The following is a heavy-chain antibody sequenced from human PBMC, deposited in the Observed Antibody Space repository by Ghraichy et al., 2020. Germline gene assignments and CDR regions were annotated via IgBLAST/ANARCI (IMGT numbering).Heavy chain of an antibody. CDR2: ISAYNGNT. D-gene: IGHD3-9*01. Sequence: ASVKVSCKASGYTFTSYGISWVRQAPGQGLEWMGWISAYNGNTNYAQKLQGRVTMTTDTSTSTAYMELRSLRSDDTAVYYCARAVNILTGYGGWFDPWGQGTLVTVSS. J-gene: IGHJ5*02. CDR1: GYTFTSYG. CDR3: ARAVNILTGYGGWFDP. V-gene: IGHV1-18*04.